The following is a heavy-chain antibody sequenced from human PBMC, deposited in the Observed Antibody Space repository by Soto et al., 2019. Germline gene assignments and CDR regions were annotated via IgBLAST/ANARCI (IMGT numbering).Heavy chain of an antibody. Sequence: SQTLSLTCVISGDSVSSNSAAWNWIRQSPSRGLEWLGRTYYRSKWYNDYAVSVKSRITINPDTSKNQFSLQLNSVTPEDTAVYYCAREWQGHDSSGYYPPEDYYYGMDVWGQGTTVTVSS. CDR1: GDSVSSNSAA. CDR3: AREWQGHDSSGYYPPEDYYYGMDV. V-gene: IGHV6-1*01. D-gene: IGHD3-22*01. CDR2: TYYRSKWYN. J-gene: IGHJ6*02.